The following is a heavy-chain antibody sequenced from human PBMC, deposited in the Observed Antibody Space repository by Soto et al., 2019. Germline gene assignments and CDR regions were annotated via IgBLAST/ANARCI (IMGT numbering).Heavy chain of an antibody. Sequence: QITLKESGPTLVKATQTLTLTCSFSGFSLSTSGVGVAWIRQPPGKALEWLALIYWDDDKRYSPSLESRLTTXKDTSKNQVVLTMTNMDPMDTGTYYCARRTTRLEYWGQGTLVTVSS. V-gene: IGHV2-5*02. CDR2: IYWDDDK. CDR3: ARRTTRLEY. D-gene: IGHD1-1*01. CDR1: GFSLSTSGVG. J-gene: IGHJ4*02.